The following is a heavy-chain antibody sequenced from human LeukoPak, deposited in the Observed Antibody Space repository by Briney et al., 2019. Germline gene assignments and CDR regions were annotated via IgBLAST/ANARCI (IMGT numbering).Heavy chain of an antibody. J-gene: IGHJ4*02. Sequence: SETLSLTCTVSGGSIRNNYWTWIRQPAGKGLEWIGRIFFLGSTHYSPSLTSRVTMSVDMSKNQFSLRLSSVTAADTAVYYSARDNSGPIDYWGQGILVTVSS. V-gene: IGHV4-4*07. CDR2: IFFLGST. CDR1: GGSIRNNY. CDR3: ARDNSGPIDY. D-gene: IGHD2-8*02.